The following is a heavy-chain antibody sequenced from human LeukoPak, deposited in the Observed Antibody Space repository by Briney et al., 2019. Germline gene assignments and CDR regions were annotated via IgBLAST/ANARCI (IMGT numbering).Heavy chain of an antibody. CDR1: GGSISSYY. CDR2: TYYSGST. V-gene: IGHV4-59*01. D-gene: IGHD3-10*01. J-gene: IGHJ4*02. Sequence: SETLSLTCTVSGGSISSYYWSWIRQPPGKGLEWIGYTYYSGSTNYNPSLKSRVTISVDTSKNQFSLKLSSVTAADTAVYYCARSDGEYYFDYWGQGTLVTVSS. CDR3: ARSDGEYYFDY.